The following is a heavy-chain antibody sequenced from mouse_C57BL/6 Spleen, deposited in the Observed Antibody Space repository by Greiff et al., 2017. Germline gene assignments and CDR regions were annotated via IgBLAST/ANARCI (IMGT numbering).Heavy chain of an antibody. Sequence: QVQLQQSGPELVKPGASVKISCKASGYAFSSSWMNWVKQRPGKGLEWIGRIYPGDGDTNYNGKFKGKATLTADKSSSTAYMQLSSLTSEDSAVYFCASNWDENDYWCQGTTLTVSS. CDR2: IYPGDGDT. CDR1: GYAFSSSW. CDR3: ASNWDENDY. J-gene: IGHJ2*01. V-gene: IGHV1-82*01. D-gene: IGHD4-1*02.